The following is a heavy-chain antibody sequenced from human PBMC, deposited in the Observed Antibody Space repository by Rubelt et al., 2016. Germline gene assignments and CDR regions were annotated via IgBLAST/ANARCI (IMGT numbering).Heavy chain of an antibody. Sequence: QVQLQESGPGLVKPSETLSLTCTVSGGALSSYYWSWIRQPPGKGLEWIGYSFYSGSTKYNPSLKSRVSISVDTSKNQFSLRLSSVTAADTAVYYCASKLYDYPYYFDCWGQGTLVTVSS. CDR3: ASKLYDYPYYFDC. CDR2: SFYSGST. CDR1: GGALSSYY. J-gene: IGHJ4*02. D-gene: IGHD5-12*01. V-gene: IGHV4-59*12.